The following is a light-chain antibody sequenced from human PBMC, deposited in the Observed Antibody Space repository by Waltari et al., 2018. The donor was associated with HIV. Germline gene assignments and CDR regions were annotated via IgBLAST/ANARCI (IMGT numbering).Light chain of an antibody. J-gene: IGLJ1*01. CDR1: SSDVGGYNQ. Sequence: QSALTQPASVSGSPGQSITISCPGTSSDVGGYNQVPWSQPHPGKPPKLMIYDASTRPSGFSNRFSGSKSGNTASLTISGLQAEDEADYYCSSYTSSSTPYVFGTGAKVTVL. CDR3: SSYTSSSTPYV. CDR2: DAS. V-gene: IGLV2-14*03.